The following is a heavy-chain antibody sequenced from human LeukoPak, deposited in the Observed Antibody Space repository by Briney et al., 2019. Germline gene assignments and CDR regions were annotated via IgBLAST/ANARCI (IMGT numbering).Heavy chain of an antibody. CDR3: AKEEYSGSLPTLDY. Sequence: PGRSLRLSCAASGFTFSSYAMHWVRQAPGKGLEWVAVISYDGSNKYYADSVKGRFTISRDNSRNTLYLQLNSLRAEDTAVYYCAKEEYSGSLPTLDYWGQGTLVTVSS. CDR2: ISYDGSNK. J-gene: IGHJ4*02. D-gene: IGHD1-26*01. CDR1: GFTFSSYA. V-gene: IGHV3-30-3*01.